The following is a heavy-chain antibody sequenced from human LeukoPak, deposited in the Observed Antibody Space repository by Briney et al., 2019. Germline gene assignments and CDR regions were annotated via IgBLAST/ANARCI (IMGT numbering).Heavy chain of an antibody. J-gene: IGHJ3*02. CDR1: GFTFDDYA. Sequence: GRSLRLSCAASGFTFDDYAMHWVRQAPGKGLEWVSGISWNSGSIGYADSVKGRFTVSRDNAKNSLYLQMNSLRAEDTALYYCAKDISYGGNSSAFDIWGQGTMVTVSS. CDR2: ISWNSGSI. CDR3: AKDISYGGNSSAFDI. D-gene: IGHD4-23*01. V-gene: IGHV3-9*01.